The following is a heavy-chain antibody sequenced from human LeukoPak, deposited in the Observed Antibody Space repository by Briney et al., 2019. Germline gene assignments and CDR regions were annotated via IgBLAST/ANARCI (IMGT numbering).Heavy chain of an antibody. CDR2: IGTAGDT. CDR3: AKDRVRGVIIYLEWFDP. Sequence: GGSLRLSCAASGFTFSSYDMHWVRQATGKGLEWVSAIGTAGDTYYPGSVKGRFTISRDNSKNTLYLQMNSLRAEDTAVYYCAKDRVRGVIIYLEWFDPWGQGTLVTVSS. CDR1: GFTFSSYD. V-gene: IGHV3-13*01. D-gene: IGHD3-10*01. J-gene: IGHJ5*02.